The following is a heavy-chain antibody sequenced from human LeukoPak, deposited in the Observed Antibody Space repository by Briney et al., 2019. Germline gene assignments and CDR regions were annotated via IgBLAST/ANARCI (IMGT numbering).Heavy chain of an antibody. CDR1: GYTFTSYG. CDR3: ARDPDFYSGYDFGSPLDYYGMDV. V-gene: IGHV1-18*01. Sequence: ASVKVSCKASGYTFTSYGISWVRQAPGQGLEWMGWISAYNGNTNYAQKLQGRVTMTTDTSTSTAYMELRSLRSDDTAVYYCARDPDFYSGYDFGSPLDYYGMDVWGQGTTVTVSS. CDR2: ISAYNGNT. D-gene: IGHD5-12*01. J-gene: IGHJ6*02.